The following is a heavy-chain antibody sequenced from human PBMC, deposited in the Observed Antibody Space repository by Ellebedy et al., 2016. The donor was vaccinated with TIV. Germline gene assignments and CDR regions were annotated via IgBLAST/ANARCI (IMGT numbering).Heavy chain of an antibody. J-gene: IGHJ4*02. CDR3: ARDSAVAGTITPAPFDS. V-gene: IGHV3-7*01. Sequence: GESLKISCAASGFTFSSYWMSWVRQAPGKGLEWVANIKQSGSEKYYADSVKGRFTISRDNAKNSLYLQMNSLRAEDTAVYYCARDSAVAGTITPAPFDSWGQGTLVTVSS. CDR2: IKQSGSEK. D-gene: IGHD6-19*01. CDR1: GFTFSSYW.